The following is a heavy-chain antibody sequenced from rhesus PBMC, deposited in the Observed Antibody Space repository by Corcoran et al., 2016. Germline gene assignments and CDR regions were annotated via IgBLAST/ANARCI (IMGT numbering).Heavy chain of an antibody. Sequence: QVQLVQSGAEVKKPGASVKLSCKASGYTFTRYYIKWVRQAPEQVLDWMGWINHSNGNTGYAQKLQGRVTMTRDTSTSTAYMELNSLRSEDTAVYYCATGGVVIAFDYWGQGVLVTVSS. J-gene: IGHJ4*01. CDR1: GYTFTRYY. CDR2: INHSNGNT. V-gene: IGHV1S9*01. CDR3: ATGGVVIAFDY. D-gene: IGHD3-16*01.